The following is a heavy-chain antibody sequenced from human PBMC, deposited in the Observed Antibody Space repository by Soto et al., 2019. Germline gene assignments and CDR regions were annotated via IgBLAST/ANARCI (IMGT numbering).Heavy chain of an antibody. D-gene: IGHD3-3*01. CDR2: ISYDGDNE. CDR1: GFIFSKYG. CDR3: ATITIFGVGIITEYFQH. Sequence: GGSLRLSCAASGFIFSKYGMHWVRQAPGKGLEWVAAISYDGDNEYYADSVKGRFTISRDNSKDTLYLQMNSLRDEDTAVYYCATITIFGVGIITEYFQHWGQGTLVTVSS. J-gene: IGHJ1*01. V-gene: IGHV3-30*03.